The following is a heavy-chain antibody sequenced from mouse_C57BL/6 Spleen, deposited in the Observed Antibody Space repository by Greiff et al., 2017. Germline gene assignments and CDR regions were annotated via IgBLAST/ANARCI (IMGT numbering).Heavy chain of an antibody. J-gene: IGHJ3*01. V-gene: IGHV7-3*01. D-gene: IGHD2-4*01. CDR1: GFTFTDYY. CDR2: IRNKANGYTT. Sequence: DVKLVESGGGLVQPGGSLSLSCAASGFTFTDYYMSWVRQPPGKALEWLGFIRNKANGYTTDYRASVKGRFTIARDNSQSILYLQMNALRAEDSATYYCERYGDYDAWFAYWGQGTLVTVSA. CDR3: ERYGDYDAWFAY.